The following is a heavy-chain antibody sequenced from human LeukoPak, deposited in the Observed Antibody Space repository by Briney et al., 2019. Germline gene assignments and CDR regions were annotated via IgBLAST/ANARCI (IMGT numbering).Heavy chain of an antibody. CDR3: ARGIYYDILTGYYTSYYYGMDV. V-gene: IGHV4-34*01. D-gene: IGHD3-9*01. Sequence: KPSETLSLTCAVYGGSFSGYYWSWIRQPPGKGLEWIGEINHSGSTNYNPSLKGRVTISVDTSKNQFSLKLSSVTAADTAVYYCARGIYYDILTGYYTSYYYGMDVWGQGTTVTVSS. J-gene: IGHJ6*02. CDR2: INHSGST. CDR1: GGSFSGYY.